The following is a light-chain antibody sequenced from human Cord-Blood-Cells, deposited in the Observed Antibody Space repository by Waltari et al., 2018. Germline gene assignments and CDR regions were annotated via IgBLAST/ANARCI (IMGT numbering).Light chain of an antibody. Sequence: QSALTHLASVSGSPGRSITTSCTGTTSDVGGYNFVSCYHQHPANAPKPVIYEGSQRPSGVSNRFSGSESGNTASMTISGLQAEDEADYYCCSYAGSSTWVFGGGTKLTVL. CDR2: EGS. CDR3: CSYAGSSTWV. V-gene: IGLV2-23*01. J-gene: IGLJ3*02. CDR1: TSDVGGYNF.